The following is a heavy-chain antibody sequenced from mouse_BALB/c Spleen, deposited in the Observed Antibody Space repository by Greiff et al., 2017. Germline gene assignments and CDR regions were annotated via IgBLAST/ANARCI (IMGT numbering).Heavy chain of an antibody. CDR2: IRLKSNNYAT. Sequence: EVKVVESGGGLVQPGGSMKLSCVASGFTFSNYWMNWVRQSPEKGLEWVAEIRLKSNNYATHYAESVKGRFTISRDDSKSSVYLQMNNLRAEDTGIYYCTRNYDRDYYAMDYWGQGTSVTVSS. J-gene: IGHJ4*01. V-gene: IGHV6-6*02. D-gene: IGHD2-4*01. CDR3: TRNYDRDYYAMDY. CDR1: GFTFSNYW.